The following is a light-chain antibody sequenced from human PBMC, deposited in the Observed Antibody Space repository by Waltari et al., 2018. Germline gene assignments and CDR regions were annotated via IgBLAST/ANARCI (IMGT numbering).Light chain of an antibody. Sequence: DVVMTQSPLSLPVILGQPASISCRTSESPVSSDGNTYLNWFQQRPGQPPRRLIFKVSNRDSGVPDRFSGSGSGTDFTLRISRVEVEDVGVYYCMQGIHRPWTFGQGTKVEIK. CDR1: ESPVSSDGNTY. CDR2: KVS. V-gene: IGKV2-30*01. CDR3: MQGIHRPWT. J-gene: IGKJ1*01.